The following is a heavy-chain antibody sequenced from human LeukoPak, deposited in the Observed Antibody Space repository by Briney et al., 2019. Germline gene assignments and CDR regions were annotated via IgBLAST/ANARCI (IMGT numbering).Heavy chain of an antibody. Sequence: GRSLRLSCAASGFTFSSYAMHWVRQAPGKGLEWVAVISYDGSNKYYADSVKGRFTISRDNAKNSLYLQMNSLRAEDTAVYYCASSYYYDSSGYYPWRAFDIWGQGTMVTVSS. CDR2: ISYDGSNK. CDR1: GFTFSSYA. D-gene: IGHD3-22*01. V-gene: IGHV3-30*04. CDR3: ASSYYYDSSGYYPWRAFDI. J-gene: IGHJ3*02.